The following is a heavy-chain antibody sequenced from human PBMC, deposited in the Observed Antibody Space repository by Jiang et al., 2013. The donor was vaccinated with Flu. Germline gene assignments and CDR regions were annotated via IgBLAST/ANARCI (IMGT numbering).Heavy chain of an antibody. Sequence: GAEVKKPGESLRISCKGSGYSFTSYWISWVRQMPGKGLEWMGRIDPSDSYTNYSPSFQGHVTISADKSISTAYLQWSSLKASDTAMYYCARPHGNYDSSGYFTDYWGQGTLVTVSS. J-gene: IGHJ4*02. CDR2: IDPSDSYT. CDR3: ARPHGNYDSSGYFTDY. D-gene: IGHD3-22*01. V-gene: IGHV5-10-1*01. CDR1: GYSFTSYW.